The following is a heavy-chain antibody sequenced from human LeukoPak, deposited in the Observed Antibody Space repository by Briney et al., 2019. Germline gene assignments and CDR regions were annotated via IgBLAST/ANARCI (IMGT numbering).Heavy chain of an antibody. J-gene: IGHJ4*02. CDR1: GFTFNSYG. Sequence: GGSLRLSCAASGFTFNSYGMHWVRQAPGKGLEWVAIISYDGSHKYYADSVKGRFTISRDNSKNTLYLQMNSLRAEDTAMYYCAKEITRPNRAVAGLNYWGQGTLVTVSS. D-gene: IGHD6-19*01. CDR2: ISYDGSHK. V-gene: IGHV3-30*18. CDR3: AKEITRPNRAVAGLNY.